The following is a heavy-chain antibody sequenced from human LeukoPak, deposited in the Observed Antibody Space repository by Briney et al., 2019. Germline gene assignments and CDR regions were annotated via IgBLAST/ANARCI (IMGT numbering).Heavy chain of an antibody. CDR3: AKVRYGDYGPRWYYFDY. Sequence: SGGSLRLSCAASGFTFSSYAMSWVRQAPGKGLEWVSAISGSGGSTYYADSVKGRFTISRDNSKNTLYLQMNSLRAEDTAVYYCAKVRYGDYGPRWYYFDYWGQGTLVTVSS. CDR2: ISGSGGST. J-gene: IGHJ4*02. D-gene: IGHD4-17*01. V-gene: IGHV3-23*01. CDR1: GFTFSSYA.